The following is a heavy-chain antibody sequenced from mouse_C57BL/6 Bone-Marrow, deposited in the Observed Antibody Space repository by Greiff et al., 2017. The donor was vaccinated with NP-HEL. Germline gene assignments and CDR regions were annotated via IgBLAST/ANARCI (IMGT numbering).Heavy chain of an antibody. CDR2: IDPENGDT. CDR3: TTGSSWDFDY. D-gene: IGHD1-1*01. J-gene: IGHJ2*01. Sequence: EVQGVESGAELVRPGASVKLSCTASGFNIKDDYMHWVKQRPEQGLEWIGWIDPENGDTEYASKFQGKATITADTSSNTAYLQLSSLTSEDTAVYYCTTGSSWDFDYWGQGTTLTVSS. V-gene: IGHV14-4*01. CDR1: GFNIKDDY.